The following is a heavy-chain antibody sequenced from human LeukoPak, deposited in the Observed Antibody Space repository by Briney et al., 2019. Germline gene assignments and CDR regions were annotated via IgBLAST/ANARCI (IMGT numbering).Heavy chain of an antibody. CDR1: GFTFSSYA. V-gene: IGHV3-23*01. CDR3: ARARASSSSEVGRYFDY. CDR2: ISGSGGST. J-gene: IGHJ4*02. D-gene: IGHD6-6*01. Sequence: TGGSLRLSCAASGFTFSSYAMSWVRQAPGKGLEWVSAISGSGGSTYYADSVKGRFTISRDNAKNSLYLQMNSLRAEDTAVYYCARARASSSSEVGRYFDYWGQGTLVTVSS.